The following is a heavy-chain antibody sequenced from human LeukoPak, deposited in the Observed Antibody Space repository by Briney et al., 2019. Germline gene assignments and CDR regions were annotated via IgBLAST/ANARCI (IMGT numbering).Heavy chain of an antibody. CDR1: GFTFSRFW. CDR3: ARFSSGWWAGWDY. Sequence: GGSLRLSCAGSGFTFSRFWMGWVRKAPGKGLEWVSYISGSSSTIYYADSVKGRFTISRDNAKNSLYLQMNSLRDEDTAVYYCARFSSGWWAGWDYWGQGTLVTVSS. CDR2: ISGSSSTI. V-gene: IGHV3-48*02. D-gene: IGHD6-19*01. J-gene: IGHJ4*02.